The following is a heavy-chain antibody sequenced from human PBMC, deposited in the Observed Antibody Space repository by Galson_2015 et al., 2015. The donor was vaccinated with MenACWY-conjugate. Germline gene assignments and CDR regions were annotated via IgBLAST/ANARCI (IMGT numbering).Heavy chain of an antibody. CDR2: IYYRGST. D-gene: IGHD2-2*01. CDR1: GGSISSSSYY. Sequence: SETLSLTCTVSGGSISSSSYYWDWIRQPPGRGLEWIGTIYYRGSTYYNSSLKSRVTISVDTSQNQFSLTLISVTAADTAMYYCARHDRTAPARSGAFDIWGRGTMVTVSS. V-gene: IGHV4-39*01. J-gene: IGHJ3*02. CDR3: ARHDRTAPARSGAFDI.